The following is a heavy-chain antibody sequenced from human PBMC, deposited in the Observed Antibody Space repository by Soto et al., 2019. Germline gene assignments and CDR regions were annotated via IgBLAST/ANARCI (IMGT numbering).Heavy chain of an antibody. CDR1: GGTFSSYA. Sequence: QVQLVQSGAEVKKPGSSVKVSCKASGGTFSSYAISWVRQAPGQGLEWMGGIIPIFGTANYAQKFQGRVTITADESTSTAYMELSSLRSEDTAVYYCARGGYCSGGSCYFYYYYGMDVWGQGTTVTVSS. J-gene: IGHJ6*02. D-gene: IGHD2-15*01. CDR2: IIPIFGTA. CDR3: ARGGYCSGGSCYFYYYYGMDV. V-gene: IGHV1-69*12.